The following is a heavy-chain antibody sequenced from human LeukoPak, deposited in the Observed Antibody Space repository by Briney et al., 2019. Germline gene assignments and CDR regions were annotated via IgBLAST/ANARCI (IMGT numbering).Heavy chain of an antibody. V-gene: IGHV3-23*01. Sequence: GGSLRLSCAASGFTLSSCAMSWVRQAPGKGLEWVSIISANGNTINYADSVKGRFTISKDSSKNTLYLQMNSLRAEDTAVYYCGKNRYTYGQDCDYWGQGTLVTVSS. D-gene: IGHD5-18*01. CDR1: GFTLSSCA. CDR3: GKNRYTYGQDCDY. CDR2: ISANGNTI. J-gene: IGHJ4*02.